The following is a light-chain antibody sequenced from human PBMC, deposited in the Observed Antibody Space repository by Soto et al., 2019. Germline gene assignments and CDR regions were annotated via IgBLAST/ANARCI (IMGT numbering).Light chain of an antibody. CDR1: SSDVGHYNF. V-gene: IGLV2-11*01. Sequence: QSALTQPHSVSGSPGQSVTISCSGTSSDVGHYNFVSWYQHHPGKAPKLLIYDVTTRPSGVPDRFSGSKSGNTASLTISGLQAEDEADFYCCSYACSYTGVFGGGTTLTVL. CDR3: CSYACSYTGV. J-gene: IGLJ3*02. CDR2: DVT.